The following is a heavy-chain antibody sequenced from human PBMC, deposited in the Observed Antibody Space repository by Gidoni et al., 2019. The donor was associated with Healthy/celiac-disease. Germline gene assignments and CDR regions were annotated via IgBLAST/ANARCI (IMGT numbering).Heavy chain of an antibody. J-gene: IGHJ3*02. CDR3: ARVGRAQEQAGGDDTLGAFDI. V-gene: IGHV4-38-2*02. CDR2: IYHSGST. CDR1: GYCFSSGFY. Sequence: QVQLQQSGPGLVKPSETLSLTCPVSGYCFSSGFYWCWIRQPRGKGLEWIGSIYHSGSTYYNPCLKSRVTISVDTSKNQCTLKRSSVTGADTAVDYCARVGRAQEQAGGDDTLGAFDIWGQGTMVTVSS. D-gene: IGHD1-26*01.